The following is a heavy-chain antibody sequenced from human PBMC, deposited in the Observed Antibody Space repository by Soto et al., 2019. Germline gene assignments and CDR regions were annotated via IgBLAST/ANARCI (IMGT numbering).Heavy chain of an antibody. CDR1: GYTLTELS. CDR3: ATDLLRYFDWSQKTENDY. D-gene: IGHD3-9*01. V-gene: IGHV1-24*01. J-gene: IGHJ4*02. CDR2: FDPEDGET. Sequence: ASVKVSCKVSGYTLTELSMHWVRQAPGKGLEWMGGFDPEDGETIYAQKFQGRVTMTEDTSTDTAYMELSSLRSEDTAVYYCATDLLRYFDWSQKTENDYWGQGTLVTVSS.